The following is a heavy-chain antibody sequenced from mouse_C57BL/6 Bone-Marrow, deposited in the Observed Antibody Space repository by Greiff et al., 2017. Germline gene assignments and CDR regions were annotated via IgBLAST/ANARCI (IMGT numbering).Heavy chain of an antibody. CDR2: IYPGSGTT. D-gene: IGHD2-4*01. CDR1: GYTFTDYF. Sequence: VKLMESGAELVRPGASVKLSCKASGYTFTDYFINWVKQRPGQGLEWIARIYPGSGTTYYNEKFKGKATLTAENSSSTAYMQLSRLTSEDSAVYFCARTRRLLDYWGQGTTLTVSS. CDR3: ARTRRLLDY. J-gene: IGHJ2*01. V-gene: IGHV1-76*01.